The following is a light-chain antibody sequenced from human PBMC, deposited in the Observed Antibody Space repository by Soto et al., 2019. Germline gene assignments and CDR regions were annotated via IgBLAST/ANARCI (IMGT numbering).Light chain of an antibody. J-gene: IGKJ1*01. CDR1: QSVSIN. V-gene: IGKV3D-15*01. Sequence: EIVMTQSPATLSVSPGERATLSCRASQSVSINLAWYQQRPGQAPRLLIYGASARASGIPARFSGSGSGTEFTLTISSLQSEDFAVYYCQQYYNWKTFGQGTKVDIK. CDR3: QQYYNWKT. CDR2: GAS.